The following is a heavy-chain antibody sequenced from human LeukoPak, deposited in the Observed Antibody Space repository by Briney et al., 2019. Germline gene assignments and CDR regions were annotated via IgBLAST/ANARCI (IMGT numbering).Heavy chain of an antibody. V-gene: IGHV1-69*13. CDR3: ARLPRLGISYYYYGMDV. J-gene: IGHJ6*02. Sequence: ASVKVSCTASGGTFSSYAISWVRQAPGQGLEWMGGIIPIFGTANYAQKFQGRVTITADESTSTAYMELSSLRSEDTAVYYCARLPRLGISYYYYGMDVWGQGTTVTVSS. CDR2: IIPIFGTA. D-gene: IGHD6-13*01. CDR1: GGTFSSYA.